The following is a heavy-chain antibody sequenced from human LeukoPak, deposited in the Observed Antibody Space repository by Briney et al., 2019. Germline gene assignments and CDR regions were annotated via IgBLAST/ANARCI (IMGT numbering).Heavy chain of an antibody. CDR3: ASQPSAEAGNY. CDR2: IKPNGGEQ. V-gene: IGHV3-7*02. Sequence: GGSLRLSCAASGFIFSNYWMTWVRQAPGKGLEWVANIKPNGGEQYYVDSVKGRFTISRDNAKNSLYLQMNSLRADDTAVYYCASQPSAEAGNYWGQGTLVTVSS. D-gene: IGHD6-19*01. J-gene: IGHJ4*02. CDR1: GFIFSNYW.